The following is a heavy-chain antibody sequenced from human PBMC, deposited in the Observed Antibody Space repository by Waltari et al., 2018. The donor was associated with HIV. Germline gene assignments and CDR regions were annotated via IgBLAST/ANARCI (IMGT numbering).Heavy chain of an antibody. J-gene: IGHJ5*02. CDR3: ARVSRDQLRFLGFWFDP. Sequence: QVQLQQWGAELLKPSETLSLTCAVYGGSFSGYYWSWIRQPPGKGLEWIGEINHSGSTNYNPSLKSRVTISVDTSKNQFSLKLSSVTAADTAVYYCARVSRDQLRFLGFWFDPWGQGTLVTVSS. D-gene: IGHD3-3*01. CDR1: GGSFSGYY. V-gene: IGHV4-34*01. CDR2: INHSGST.